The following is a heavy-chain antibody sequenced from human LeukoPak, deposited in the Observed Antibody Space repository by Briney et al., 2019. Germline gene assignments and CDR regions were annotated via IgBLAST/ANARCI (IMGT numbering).Heavy chain of an antibody. J-gene: IGHJ4*02. Sequence: GESLKISCKGSGYSFTSYWIGWVRQMPGKGLEWMGIIYPGDSDTRYSPSFQGQVTISADKSISTAYLQWSSLTASDTAMYYCARGRSYYYDSSGQPLDYWGQGTLVTVSS. V-gene: IGHV5-51*01. CDR1: GYSFTSYW. CDR3: ARGRSYYYDSSGQPLDY. CDR2: IYPGDSDT. D-gene: IGHD3-22*01.